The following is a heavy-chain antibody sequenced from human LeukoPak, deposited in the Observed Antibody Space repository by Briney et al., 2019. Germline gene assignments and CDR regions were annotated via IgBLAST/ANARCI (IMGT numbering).Heavy chain of an antibody. CDR3: TRDGSGSRIPFDY. V-gene: IGHV3-74*01. CDR2: IESDASNT. Sequence: PGGSLRLSCAASGFAFGSHWMHWVRQAPGKGLVWVARIESDASNTRYADSVKGRFTISRDNANKTLYLQMNSLRAEDTAVYYCTRDGSGSRIPFDYWGQGTLVIVSS. D-gene: IGHD1-26*01. CDR1: GFAFGSHW. J-gene: IGHJ4*02.